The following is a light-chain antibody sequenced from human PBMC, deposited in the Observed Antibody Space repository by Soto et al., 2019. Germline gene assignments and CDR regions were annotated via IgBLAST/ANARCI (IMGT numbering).Light chain of an antibody. CDR1: SSNTGSNF. Sequence: QAVVPQPPSASGTPGQRVTISCSGSSSNTGSNFVYWYQQLPGAAPKLLIYKTYERPPGVPDRFSGSKSGTSASLTISGLRTEDEADYYCAAWDNSLRWVFGGGTQLTVL. V-gene: IGLV1-47*01. CDR3: AAWDNSLRWV. J-gene: IGLJ3*02. CDR2: KTY.